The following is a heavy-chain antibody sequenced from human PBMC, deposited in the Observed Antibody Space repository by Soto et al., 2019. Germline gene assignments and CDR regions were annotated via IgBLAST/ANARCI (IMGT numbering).Heavy chain of an antibody. CDR1: GGSFSGYY. CDR2: INHSGST. V-gene: IGHV4-34*01. J-gene: IGHJ4*02. CDR3: ARVQYYYDSSGYPDY. Sequence: SETLSLTCAVYGGSFSGYYWSWIRQPPGKGLEWIGEINHSGSTNYNPSLKSRVTISVDTSKNQFSLKLSSVTAADTAVYYCARVQYYYDSSGYPDYWGQGTLVT. D-gene: IGHD3-22*01.